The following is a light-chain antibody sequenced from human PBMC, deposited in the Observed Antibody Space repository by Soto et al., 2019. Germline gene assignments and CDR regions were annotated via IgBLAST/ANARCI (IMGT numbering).Light chain of an antibody. J-gene: IGKJ2*01. CDR2: AAS. Sequence: DIQMTQSPSSLSASVGDRVTITCRASQTISSYLNWYQHKPGKAPKLLIYAASSLQSGVPSRFSGSGSGTDFTLTISSLQPEDFATDYCQQSYSTPYTFGQGTKLEI. V-gene: IGKV1-39*01. CDR3: QQSYSTPYT. CDR1: QTISSY.